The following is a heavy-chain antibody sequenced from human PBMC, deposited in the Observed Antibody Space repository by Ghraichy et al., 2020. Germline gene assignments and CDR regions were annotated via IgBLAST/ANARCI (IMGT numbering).Heavy chain of an antibody. CDR1: GFTFSSYS. CDR3: ARDTSGITIFGVVSPDHFDY. D-gene: IGHD3-3*01. V-gene: IGHV3-48*02. Sequence: GGSLRLSCAASGFTFSSYSMNWVRQAPGKGLEWVSYISSSSSTIYYADSVKGRFTISRDNAKNSLYLQMNSLRDEDTAVYYCARDTSGITIFGVVSPDHFDYWGQGTLVTVSS. CDR2: ISSSSSTI. J-gene: IGHJ4*02.